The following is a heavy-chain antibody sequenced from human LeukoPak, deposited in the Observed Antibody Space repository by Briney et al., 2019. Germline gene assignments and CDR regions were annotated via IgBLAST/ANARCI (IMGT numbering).Heavy chain of an antibody. CDR3: ARGFDTYLDY. CDR1: GYIVSTYY. V-gene: IGHV1-46*01. CDR2: INPSSGTT. Sequence: GSVKVSCKASGYIVSTYYMHWVRQAPGQGLEWMGIINPSSGTTSYAQKFQGRVTMTRDTSTSTVYMELSSLRSEDTAMYYCARGFDTYLDYWGQGTLVTVPS. J-gene: IGHJ4*02. D-gene: IGHD3-22*01.